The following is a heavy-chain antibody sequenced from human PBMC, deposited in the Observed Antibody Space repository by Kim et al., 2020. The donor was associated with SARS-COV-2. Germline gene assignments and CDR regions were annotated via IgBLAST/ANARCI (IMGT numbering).Heavy chain of an antibody. J-gene: IGHJ6*02. D-gene: IGHD1-26*01. CDR3: ASGQGEWELLGAYYYYGMDV. Sequence: SVKVSCKASGGTFSSYAISWVRQAPGQGLEWMGGIIPIFGTANYAQKFQGRVTITADESTSTAYMELSSLRSEDTAVYYCASGQGEWELLGAYYYYGMDVWGQGTTVTVSS. CDR2: IIPIFGTA. CDR1: GGTFSSYA. V-gene: IGHV1-69*13.